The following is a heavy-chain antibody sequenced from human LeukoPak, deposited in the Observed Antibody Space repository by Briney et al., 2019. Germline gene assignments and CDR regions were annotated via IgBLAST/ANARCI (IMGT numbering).Heavy chain of an antibody. CDR3: ARDLRSYGFREDDAFDI. CDR1: GFTFSSYS. D-gene: IGHD5-18*01. J-gene: IGHJ3*02. CDR2: ISSSSSYI. Sequence: GGSLRLSCAASGFTFSSYSMNWVRQAPGKGLEWVSSISSSSSYIYYADSAKGRFTISRDNAKNSLYLQMNSLRAEDTAVYYCARDLRSYGFREDDAFDIWGQGTMVTVSS. V-gene: IGHV3-21*01.